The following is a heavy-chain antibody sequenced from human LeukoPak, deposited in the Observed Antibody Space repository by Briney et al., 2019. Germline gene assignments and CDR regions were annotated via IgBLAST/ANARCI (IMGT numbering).Heavy chain of an antibody. D-gene: IGHD6-19*01. CDR3: AKGGDSSGWSSVEYYYYGMDV. CDR2: ISGSGGST. CDR1: GFTFSSYA. Sequence: GGSLRLSSAASGFTFSSYAMSWVRQAPGKGLEWVSAISGSGGSTYYADSVKGRFTISRDNSKNTLYLQMNSLRAEDTAVYYCAKGGDSSGWSSVEYYYYGMDVWGQGTTVTVSS. V-gene: IGHV3-23*01. J-gene: IGHJ6*02.